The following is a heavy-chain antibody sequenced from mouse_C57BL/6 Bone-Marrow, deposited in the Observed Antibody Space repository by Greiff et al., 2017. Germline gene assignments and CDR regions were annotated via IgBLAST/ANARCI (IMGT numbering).Heavy chain of an antibody. CDR1: GYTFTSYW. Sequence: QVQLQQPGAELVMPGASVKLSCKASGYTFTSYWMHWVKQRPGQGLEWIGEIDPSDSYTNYNQKFKGKSTLTVDKSSSTAYMQLSSLTSEASAVYYCARERDYYCSSYYYAMDYWGQGTSVTVSS. V-gene: IGHV1-69*01. CDR2: IDPSDSYT. CDR3: ARERDYYCSSYYYAMDY. J-gene: IGHJ4*01. D-gene: IGHD1-1*01.